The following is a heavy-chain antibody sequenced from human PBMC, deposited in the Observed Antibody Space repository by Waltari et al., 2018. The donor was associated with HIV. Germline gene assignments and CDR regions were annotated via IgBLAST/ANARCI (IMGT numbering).Heavy chain of an antibody. Sequence: EVQLVESGGGLVQPGGSLRLSCAASGFTFSSYEMNWVRQAPGKGLEWVSYIDSSGITIYYADSVKGRFTISRDNAKNSLYLQMNSLRAEDTAVYYCARGGSLLWFGELFDYWGQGTLVTVSS. D-gene: IGHD3-10*01. J-gene: IGHJ4*02. CDR1: GFTFSSYE. V-gene: IGHV3-48*03. CDR3: ARGGSLLWFGELFDY. CDR2: IDSSGITI.